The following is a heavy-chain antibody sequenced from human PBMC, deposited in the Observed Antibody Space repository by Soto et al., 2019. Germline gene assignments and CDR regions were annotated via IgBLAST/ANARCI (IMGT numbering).Heavy chain of an antibody. J-gene: IGHJ6*02. CDR2: INPKSGGT. Sequence: ASVKVSCKASGYSFTDYHIHWVRQAPGQRLEWLGRINPKSGGTSTAQKFQGWVTMTRDRSISTVYMELTRLRSDDTAVYFCARGHSTDCSNGVCSFFYYGMDVWGQGTTVTVSS. D-gene: IGHD2-8*01. CDR1: GYSFTDYH. CDR3: ARGHSTDCSNGVCSFFYYGMDV. V-gene: IGHV1-2*04.